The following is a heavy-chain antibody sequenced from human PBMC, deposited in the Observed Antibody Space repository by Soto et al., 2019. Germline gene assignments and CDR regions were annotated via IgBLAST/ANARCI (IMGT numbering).Heavy chain of an antibody. CDR1: GYTFTSYG. CDR2: ISAYNGNT. Sequence: GASVKVSCKASGYTFTSYGISWVRQAPGQGLEWMGWISAYNGNTNYAQKLQGRVTMTTDTSTSTACMELRSLRSDDTAVYYCARVARIAAAGNWFDPWGQGTMVTASS. J-gene: IGHJ5*02. D-gene: IGHD6-13*01. CDR3: ARVARIAAAGNWFDP. V-gene: IGHV1-18*01.